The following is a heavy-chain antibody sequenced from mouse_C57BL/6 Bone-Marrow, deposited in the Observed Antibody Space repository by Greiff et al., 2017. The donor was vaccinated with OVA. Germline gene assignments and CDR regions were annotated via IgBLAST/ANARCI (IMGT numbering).Heavy chain of an antibody. CDR2: ISSGGSYT. Sequence: EVQGVESGGDLVKPGGSLKLSCAASGFTFSSYGMSWVRQTPDKRLEWVATISSGGSYTYYPDSVKGRFTISRDNAKNTLYLQMSSLKSEDTAMYYCARPNSLDWGQGTLVTVSA. CDR1: GFTFSSYG. CDR3: ARPNSLD. V-gene: IGHV5-6*01. J-gene: IGHJ3*01.